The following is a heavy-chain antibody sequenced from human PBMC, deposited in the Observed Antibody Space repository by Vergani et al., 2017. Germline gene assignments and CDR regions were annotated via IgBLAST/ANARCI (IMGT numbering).Heavy chain of an antibody. CDR3: ARAQSGGPYYYGSGSYREVFDY. Sequence: EVQLVESGGGLVKPGGSLRLSCAASGFTFSSYSMNWVRQAPGKGLEWVSSISSSSSYIYYADSVKGRFTISRDNAKNSLYLQMNSLRAEDTAVYYCARAQSGGPYYYGSGSYREVFDYGGQGTLVTVSS. V-gene: IGHV3-21*01. J-gene: IGHJ4*02. CDR1: GFTFSSYS. D-gene: IGHD3-10*01. CDR2: ISSSSSYI.